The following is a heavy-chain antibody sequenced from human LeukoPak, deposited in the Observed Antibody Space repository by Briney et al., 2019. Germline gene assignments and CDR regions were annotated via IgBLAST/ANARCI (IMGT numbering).Heavy chain of an antibody. Sequence: ASVKVSCKVSGYTLTELSMHWVRQAPGKGLEWMGGFDPEDGETIYAQKFQGRVTMTEDTSTDTAYIELCSLRSKHRAEYYSVYHRTRDGYNNDAWGQGTLVTVSS. J-gene: IGHJ5*02. V-gene: IGHV1-24*01. CDR3: VYHRTRDGYNNDA. D-gene: IGHD5-24*01. CDR2: FDPEDGET. CDR1: GYTLTELS.